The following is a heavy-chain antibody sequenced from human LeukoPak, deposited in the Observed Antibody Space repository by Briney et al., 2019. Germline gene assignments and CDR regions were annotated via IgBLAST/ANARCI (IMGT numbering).Heavy chain of an antibody. V-gene: IGHV1-3*03. Sequence: ASVKVSCKASGYTFTTYVMHWVRQAPGQRLEWMGWINAGNGNTKYSQEFQGRVTITRDTSASTAYMELSSLRSEDMAVYYCARGHRYYSSSGSYLRRDSWFGPWGQGTLVTVSS. CDR2: INAGNGNT. CDR3: ARGHRYYSSSGSYLRRDSWFGP. CDR1: GYTFTTYV. J-gene: IGHJ5*02. D-gene: IGHD3-10*01.